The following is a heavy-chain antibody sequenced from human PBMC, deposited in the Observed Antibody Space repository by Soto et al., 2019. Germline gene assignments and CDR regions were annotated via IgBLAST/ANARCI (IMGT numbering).Heavy chain of an antibody. CDR2: INYSGTT. CDR3: ARDHKLDGMDV. V-gene: IGHV4-31*03. CDR1: GGSFSSDSFT. J-gene: IGHJ6*02. Sequence: QVQLQESGPGLVKPSQTLSLTCSVSGGSFSSDSFTWRWVRQFPGKGLEWIGYINYSGTTYYNPSLRSRTTMSVDTSKNQFSLTLSSVTAADTAVYYCARDHKLDGMDVWGQGTTVTVSS.